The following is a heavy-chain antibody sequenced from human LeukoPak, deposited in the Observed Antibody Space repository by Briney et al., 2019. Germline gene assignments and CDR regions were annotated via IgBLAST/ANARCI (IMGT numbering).Heavy chain of an antibody. Sequence: GGSLRLSCAATGFTVSSNHMSWVRQAPGKGLEWVSVIYSGGSTDDADSVKGRFTISRDNSKNTLYLQMNSLRAEDTAVYYCASGTPTGREYFQHWGQGTLVTVSS. J-gene: IGHJ1*01. V-gene: IGHV3-66*01. CDR2: IYSGGST. D-gene: IGHD1-14*01. CDR3: ASGTPTGREYFQH. CDR1: GFTVSSNH.